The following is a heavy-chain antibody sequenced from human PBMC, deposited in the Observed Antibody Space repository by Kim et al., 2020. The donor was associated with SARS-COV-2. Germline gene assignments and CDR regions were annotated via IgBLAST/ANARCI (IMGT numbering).Heavy chain of an antibody. D-gene: IGHD3-10*01. CDR1: GYTFTSYA. CDR3: ARDIVGLTMVRGAFDI. J-gene: IGHJ3*02. CDR2: INAGNGNT. Sequence: ASVKVSCKASGYTFTSYAMHWVRQAPGQRLEWMGWINAGNGNTKYSQKFQGRVTITRDTSASTAYMELSSLRSEDTAVYYCARDIVGLTMVRGAFDIWGQGTMVTVSS. V-gene: IGHV1-3*01.